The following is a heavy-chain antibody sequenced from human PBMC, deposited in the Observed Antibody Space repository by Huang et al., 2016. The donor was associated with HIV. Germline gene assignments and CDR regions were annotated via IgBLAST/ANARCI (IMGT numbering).Heavy chain of an antibody. CDR2: IYYSGST. D-gene: IGHD4-17*01. J-gene: IGHJ4*02. V-gene: IGHV4-61*01. CDR3: ARDYGGNSGVEYFDY. Sequence: QVQLQESGPGLVKPSETLSLTCTVSGGSVSSGSYYWSWIRKPPGKGLEWIGDIYYSGSTNYNPARKSRVTISVDTSKNQFSLKLSSVTAADTAVYYCARDYGGNSGVEYFDYWGQGTLVTVSS. CDR1: GGSVSSGSYY.